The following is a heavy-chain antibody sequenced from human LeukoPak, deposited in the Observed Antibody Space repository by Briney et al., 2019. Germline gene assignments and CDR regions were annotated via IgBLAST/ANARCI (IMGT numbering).Heavy chain of an antibody. CDR1: GFTFSSYG. V-gene: IGHV3-30*18. Sequence: GGSLRLPCAASGFTFSSYGMHWVRQAPGKGLEGVAIISHDGNNKYYADSLKGRFTISRDNSKNTLYLQMNSLRAEDTAVYYCAKEYLSGFDPWGQGTLVTVSS. D-gene: IGHD1-14*01. CDR3: AKEYLSGFDP. CDR2: ISHDGNNK. J-gene: IGHJ5*02.